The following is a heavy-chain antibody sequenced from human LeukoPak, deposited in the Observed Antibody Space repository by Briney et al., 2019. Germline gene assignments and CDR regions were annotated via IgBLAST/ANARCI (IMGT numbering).Heavy chain of an antibody. D-gene: IGHD3-10*01. J-gene: IGHJ4*02. V-gene: IGHV4-39*07. CDR2: IYYSGSA. Sequence: PSETLSLTCTVSGDSISKSSYYWGWIRQPPGKGLEWIGSIYYSGSASYNPSLKSRLTISVDTSKNKFSLKLSSVTAADTAVYYCARDRIYGSGSDHFDYWGQGTLVTVSS. CDR1: GDSISKSSYY. CDR3: ARDRIYGSGSDHFDY.